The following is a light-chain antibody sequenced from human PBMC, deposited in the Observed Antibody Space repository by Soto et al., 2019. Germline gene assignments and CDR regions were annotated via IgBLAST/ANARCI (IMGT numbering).Light chain of an antibody. J-gene: IGLJ2*01. CDR3: QVGDSSSDHVV. Sequence: SYELTQPPSVSVAPGKTARITCGGNNIGSKSVHWYQQKPGQAPVLVIYYDSDRPSGIPERFSGSNSGNTATLTISRVEAGDEADYYCQVGDSSSDHVVVGGGTQLTVL. CDR1: NIGSKS. CDR2: YDS. V-gene: IGLV3-21*01.